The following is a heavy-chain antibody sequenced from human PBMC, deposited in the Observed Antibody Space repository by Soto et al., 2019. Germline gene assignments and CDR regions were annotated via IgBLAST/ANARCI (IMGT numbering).Heavy chain of an antibody. CDR1: VCTFSSYG. CDR2: ISYDGSNK. V-gene: IGHV3-30*18. Sequence: GGSLRLSCASSVCTFSSYGMHWVRQAPGKGLEWVAVISYDGSNKYYADSVKGRFTISRDNSKNTLYLQMNSLRAEDTAVYYCAKDLGYGMEVWGQGTTVTVSS. CDR3: AKDLGYGMEV. J-gene: IGHJ6*02.